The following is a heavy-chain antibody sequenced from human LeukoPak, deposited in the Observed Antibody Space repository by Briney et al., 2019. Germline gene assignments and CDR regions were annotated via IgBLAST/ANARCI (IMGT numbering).Heavy chain of an antibody. V-gene: IGHV1-46*01. CDR1: GYTFTGYY. J-gene: IGHJ4*02. Sequence: GASVKVSCKASGYTFTGYYMHWVRQAPGQGLEWMGIINPSGGSTSYAQKFQGRVTMTRDTSTSTVYMELSSLRSEDTAVYYCARDQYYYDSSGAGGFDYWGQGTLVTVSS. D-gene: IGHD3-22*01. CDR2: INPSGGST. CDR3: ARDQYYYDSSGAGGFDY.